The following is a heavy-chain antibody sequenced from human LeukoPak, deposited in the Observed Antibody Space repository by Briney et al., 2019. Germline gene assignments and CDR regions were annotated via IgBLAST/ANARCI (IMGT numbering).Heavy chain of an antibody. V-gene: IGHV3-7*01. CDR3: ARDFFAFGGVIALLDY. CDR1: GFTFSSYW. D-gene: IGHD3-16*02. CDR2: IKLDGSEK. J-gene: IGHJ4*02. Sequence: GGSLRLSCAASGFTFSSYWMSWVRQAPGKGLEWVANIKLDGSEKYHVDSVKGRFTISRDNAKKSLYLQMNSLRDEDTAVYYCARDFFAFGGVIALLDYWGQGTLVTVSS.